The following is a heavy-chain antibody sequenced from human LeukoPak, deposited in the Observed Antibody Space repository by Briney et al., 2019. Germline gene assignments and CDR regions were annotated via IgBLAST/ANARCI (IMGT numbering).Heavy chain of an antibody. CDR1: GFTFSSYS. J-gene: IGHJ3*02. CDR2: IRAISSSST. CDR3: ARDFHRRYYDSSGYNAFDI. V-gene: IGHV3-48*04. D-gene: IGHD3-22*01. Sequence: GGSLRLSCAASGFTFSSYSMDWVRQAPGKGLEWVSYIRAISSSSTYYADDGKGRFTIRKDNEKNSQYQQMNSLRAEDTAVYYCARDFHRRYYDSSGYNAFDIWGQGTMVTVSS.